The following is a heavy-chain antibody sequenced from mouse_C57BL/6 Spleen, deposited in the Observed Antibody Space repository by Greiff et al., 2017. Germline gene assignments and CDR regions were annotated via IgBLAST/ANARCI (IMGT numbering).Heavy chain of an antibody. CDR3: YYYGSVAMDY. J-gene: IGHJ4*01. CDR2: IDPEDGDT. D-gene: IGHD1-1*01. CDR1: GFNIKDYY. V-gene: IGHV14-1*01. Sequence: EVQLQQSGAELVRPGASVKLSCTASGFNIKDYYMHWVKQRPEQGLEWIGRIDPEDGDTEYAPKFQGKATMTADTSSTTAYLQLSSRTSEDTAVYYCYYYGSVAMDYWGQGTSVTVSS.